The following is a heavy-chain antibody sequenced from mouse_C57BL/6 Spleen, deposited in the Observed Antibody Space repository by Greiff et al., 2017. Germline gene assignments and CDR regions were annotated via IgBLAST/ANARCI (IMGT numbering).Heavy chain of an antibody. CDR2: IDPENGDT. D-gene: IGHD1-1*01. CDR3: TTTVELDY. Sequence: EVQLQQSGAELVRPGASVKLSCTASGFNIKDDYMHWVKQRPEQGLEWIGWIDPENGDTEYASKFQGKATITADTSSNTAYLQLSSLTSEDTAVYYCTTTVELDYWGQGTTLTVSS. V-gene: IGHV14-4*01. CDR1: GFNIKDDY. J-gene: IGHJ2*01.